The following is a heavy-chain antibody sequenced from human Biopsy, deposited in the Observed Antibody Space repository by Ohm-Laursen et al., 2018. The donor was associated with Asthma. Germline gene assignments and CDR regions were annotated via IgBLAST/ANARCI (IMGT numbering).Heavy chain of an antibody. CDR2: ISYDGREK. Sequence: SLRLSCAASRFAFENYAMYWVRQTPGKGPEWVALISYDGREKAYLDSVKGRFTISRDNFKRTLHLQMSSLRPEDSATYYCAKDRFDGSVTSSYYYYGIDVWGQGTAVTVSS. J-gene: IGHJ6*02. CDR3: AKDRFDGSVTSSYYYYGIDV. D-gene: IGHD3-10*01. V-gene: IGHV3-30*18. CDR1: RFAFENYA.